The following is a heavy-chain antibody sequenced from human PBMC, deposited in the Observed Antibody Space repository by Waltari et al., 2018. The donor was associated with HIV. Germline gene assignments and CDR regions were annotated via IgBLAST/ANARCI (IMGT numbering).Heavy chain of an antibody. D-gene: IGHD3-22*01. CDR1: GFRFSSYS. Sequence: EVQLVDSGGGLVQPGGSLSPSCAASGFRFSSYSMYWVRQAPGRGSVCVSRIKTDGTSARYAYSVKGRFTISRDNAKKILYLQMNSLRPEATAVYYCASFFYDTSGYHYWGSNYFDNCGQGTMVTVSS. CDR2: IKTDGTSA. CDR3: ASFFYDTSGYHYWGSNYFDN. V-gene: IGHV3-74*01. J-gene: IGHJ4*02.